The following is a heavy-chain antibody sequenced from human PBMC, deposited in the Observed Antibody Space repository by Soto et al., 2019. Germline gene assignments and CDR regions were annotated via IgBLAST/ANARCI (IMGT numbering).Heavy chain of an antibody. CDR1: NDSISPYY. CDR2: IYYSGST. CDR3: ARRYGTLFDY. J-gene: IGHJ4*02. D-gene: IGHD4-17*01. V-gene: IGHV4-59*08. Sequence: SSETLSLTCTVSNDSISPYYWSWIRQPPGKGLEWIGYIYYSGSTNYNPSLKSRVTISVDTSKNQFSLKLSSVTAADTAVYYCARRYGTLFDYWGQGTLVTVS.